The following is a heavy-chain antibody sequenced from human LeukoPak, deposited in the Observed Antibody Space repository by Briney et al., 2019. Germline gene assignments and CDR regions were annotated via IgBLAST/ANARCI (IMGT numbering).Heavy chain of an antibody. J-gene: IGHJ4*02. D-gene: IGHD3-10*01. V-gene: IGHV4-4*07. CDR2: IYTSGST. CDR1: GGSISSYY. Sequence: SETLSLTCTVSGGSISSYYWSWIRQPAGKGLEWIGRIYTSGSTNYNPSLKSRATISVDTSKNQFSLKLSSVTAADTAVYYCASTLVRGVIAPFDYWGQGTLVIVSS. CDR3: ASTLVRGVIAPFDY.